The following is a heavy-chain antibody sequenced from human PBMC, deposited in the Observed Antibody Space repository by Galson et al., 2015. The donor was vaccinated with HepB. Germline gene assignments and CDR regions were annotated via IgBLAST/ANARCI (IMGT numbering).Heavy chain of an antibody. CDR1: GGTLRSYV. Sequence: SVKVSCKASGGTLRSYVISWVRQAPGQGLEWMGGIIPVFDTTNYAQNFQGRVTITADESTGTAYLELTSLRSEDTAVYYCARDDGDGYYYYYSVDVWGQGTTVTVSS. V-gene: IGHV1-69*13. D-gene: IGHD4-17*01. J-gene: IGHJ6*02. CDR2: IIPVFDTT. CDR3: ARDDGDGYYYYYSVDV.